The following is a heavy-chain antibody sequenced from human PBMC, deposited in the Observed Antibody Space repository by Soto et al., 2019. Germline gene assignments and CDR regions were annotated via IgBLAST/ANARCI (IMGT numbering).Heavy chain of an antibody. CDR2: IYWDDDR. D-gene: IGHD6-19*01. Sequence: QITLKESGPTLVKPTQTLTLTCTFSGFSLSTSGVGVGWIRQPPGKALEWLALIYWDDDRRYNPSLMSRLTITKDTPKNQVVLTMTNMDPVDTATYYCAHSHPVTGTAYWYFDLWGRGTLVTVSS. V-gene: IGHV2-5*02. CDR1: GFSLSTSGVG. CDR3: AHSHPVTGTAYWYFDL. J-gene: IGHJ2*01.